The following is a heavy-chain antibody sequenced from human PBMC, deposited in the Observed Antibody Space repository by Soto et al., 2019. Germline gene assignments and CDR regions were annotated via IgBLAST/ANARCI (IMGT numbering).Heavy chain of an antibody. Sequence: ASGKVSCKASGCTFSSYTISWVRQAPGQGLEWMGGIIPMFGTTNYAQKFQGRVMITADKSASTAYMELSSLRSEDTAVYYCARVGTTVITNYFDYWGQGTLVTVSS. D-gene: IGHD4-17*01. CDR1: GCTFSSYT. J-gene: IGHJ4*02. CDR3: ARVGTTVITNYFDY. CDR2: IIPMFGTT. V-gene: IGHV1-69*06.